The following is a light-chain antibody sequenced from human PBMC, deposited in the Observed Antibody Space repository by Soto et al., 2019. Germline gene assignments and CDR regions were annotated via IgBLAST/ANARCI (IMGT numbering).Light chain of an antibody. CDR3: LQHKSDTRT. CDR1: LGSRLD. J-gene: IGKJ4*01. CDR2: SXS. V-gene: IGKV1-17*01. Sequence: DIHMTQSPSSLSASLGDRVTIPXRASLGSRLDLGGYQQQQGXAPKXXXDSXSSLQRGGPSRLSGSGSGTEFTLTISSLQPEDFATYYCLQHKSDTRTFGGGTKVDIK.